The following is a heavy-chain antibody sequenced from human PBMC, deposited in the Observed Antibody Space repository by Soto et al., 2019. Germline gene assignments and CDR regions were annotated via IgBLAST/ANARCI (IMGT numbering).Heavy chain of an antibody. Sequence: EVQLLESGGGLVQPGGSLRLSCAASGFTFSSFAMSWVRQAPGKGLEWVSAISDSGGSTYYADPVKGRFTISRDNSKNTLDLQRNSLRAEDTAVYYCSKRGLMVYAMGFDPWGQGTLVTVSS. CDR3: SKRGLMVYAMGFDP. V-gene: IGHV3-23*01. D-gene: IGHD2-8*01. J-gene: IGHJ5*02. CDR1: GFTFSSFA. CDR2: ISDSGGST.